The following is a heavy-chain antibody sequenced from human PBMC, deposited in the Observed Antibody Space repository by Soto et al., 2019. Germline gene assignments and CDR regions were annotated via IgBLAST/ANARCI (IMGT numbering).Heavy chain of an antibody. Sequence: GGSLRLSCAASGFTFSSYSMHWVRQAPGKGLEWVSYISSSSSTIYYADSVKGRFTISRDNAKNSLYLQMNSLRDEDTAVYYCARAYDSWSGYYYLPKAGMDVWGQGTTVNVSS. CDR3: ARAYDSWSGYYYLPKAGMDV. CDR2: ISSSSSTI. CDR1: GFTFSSYS. J-gene: IGHJ6*02. V-gene: IGHV3-48*02. D-gene: IGHD3-3*01.